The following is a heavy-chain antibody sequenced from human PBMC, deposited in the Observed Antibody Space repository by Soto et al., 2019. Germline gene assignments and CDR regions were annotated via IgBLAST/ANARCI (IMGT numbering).Heavy chain of an antibody. Sequence: GGSLRLSCAASGFTFDDYAMHWVRQAPGKGLEWVSGISWNSGSIGYADSVKGRFTISRDNAKNSLYLQMNSLRAEDTALYYCAKASGDFWSGYYLGGWFDPWGQGTLVTVSS. CDR2: ISWNSGSI. CDR3: AKASGDFWSGYYLGGWFDP. CDR1: GFTFDDYA. D-gene: IGHD3-3*01. J-gene: IGHJ5*02. V-gene: IGHV3-9*01.